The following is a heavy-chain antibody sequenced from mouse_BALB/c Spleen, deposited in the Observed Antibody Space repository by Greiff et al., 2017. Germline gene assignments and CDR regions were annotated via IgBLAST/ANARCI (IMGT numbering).Heavy chain of an antibody. CDR1: GFTFSSYA. J-gene: IGHJ4*01. Sequence: DVHLVESGGGLVKPGGSLKLSCAASGFTFSSYAMSWVRQSPEKRLEWVAEISSGGSYTYYPDTVTGRFTISRDNAKNTLYLEMSSLRSEDTAMYYCARALGYDAMDYWGQGTSVTVSS. V-gene: IGHV5-9-4*01. CDR2: ISSGGSYT. CDR3: ARALGYDAMDY.